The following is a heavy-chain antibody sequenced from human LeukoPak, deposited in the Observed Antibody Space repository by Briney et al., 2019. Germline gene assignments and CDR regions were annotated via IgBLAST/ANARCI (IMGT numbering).Heavy chain of an antibody. Sequence: GGSLRLSCAASGFTFSGSAMHWVRQASGKGLEWVGRIRSKTDSYATTYSASVKGRFTISRDDSKNTAYLQMSSLKPEDTAVYYCSRHPQTGDTFDLWGQGTMVTVSS. V-gene: IGHV3-73*01. J-gene: IGHJ3*01. CDR2: IRSKTDSYAT. CDR3: SRHPQTGDTFDL. CDR1: GFTFSGSA. D-gene: IGHD7-27*01.